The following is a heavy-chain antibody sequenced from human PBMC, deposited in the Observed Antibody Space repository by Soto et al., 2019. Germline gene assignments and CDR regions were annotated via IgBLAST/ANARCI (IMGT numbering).Heavy chain of an antibody. CDR2: IYSGGST. CDR3: ARGASAYPNYFAF. Sequence: EVQLVESGGGLVQPGGSLRLSCAAYGFIVSGYYMKWVRQAPGKGLEWVSVIYSGGSTYYADSVQGRFTISRDNSKNTLYLQMNSLRDEDTATYYCARGASAYPNYFAFWGQGTLVTVAS. J-gene: IGHJ4*02. V-gene: IGHV3-66*01. D-gene: IGHD3-16*01. CDR1: GFIVSGYY.